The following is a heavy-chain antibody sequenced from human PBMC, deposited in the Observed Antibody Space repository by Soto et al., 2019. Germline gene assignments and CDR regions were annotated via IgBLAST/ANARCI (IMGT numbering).Heavy chain of an antibody. CDR1: GGSISCYY. CDR3: SRVGCSNSKCYTRGMDV. Sequence: SETLSLTCTVSGGSISCYYWSWVRQPAGKGLEWVGRIYSDGTTNYSPSLKSRVTMSLDTSKYQFSLHLNSVAAADTAVYYCSRVGCSNSKCYTRGMDVWGQGTTVTVSS. D-gene: IGHD2-2*01. V-gene: IGHV4-4*07. CDR2: IYSDGTT. J-gene: IGHJ6*02.